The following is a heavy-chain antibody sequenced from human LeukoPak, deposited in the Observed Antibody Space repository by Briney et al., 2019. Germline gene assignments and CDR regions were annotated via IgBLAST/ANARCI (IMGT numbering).Heavy chain of an antibody. Sequence: ASVKVSCKAFGGTFSSYAISWVRQAPGQGLEWMGGIIPIFGTANYAQKLQGRVAITADESTSTAYMELSSLRSEDTAVYYCARERAAADFDYWGQGTLVTVSS. J-gene: IGHJ4*02. D-gene: IGHD6-13*01. V-gene: IGHV1-69*13. CDR2: IIPIFGTA. CDR1: GGTFSSYA. CDR3: ARERAAADFDY.